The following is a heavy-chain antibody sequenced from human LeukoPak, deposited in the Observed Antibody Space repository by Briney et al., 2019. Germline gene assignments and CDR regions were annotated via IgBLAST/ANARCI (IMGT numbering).Heavy chain of an antibody. V-gene: IGHV3-7*01. J-gene: IGHJ3*02. CDR1: GFTFRNDW. D-gene: IGHD2/OR15-2a*01. CDR2: INKDGSKK. Sequence: PGGPLRLSCATSGFTFRNDWVTWVRQAQGKGLEWVANINKDGSKKNYVDSVKGRFTISRDNTKNSLFLQMNSLRAEDTAICYCARDTSPSSRSTYFDALDMWGQGTMVTVSS. CDR3: ARDTSPSSRSTYFDALDM.